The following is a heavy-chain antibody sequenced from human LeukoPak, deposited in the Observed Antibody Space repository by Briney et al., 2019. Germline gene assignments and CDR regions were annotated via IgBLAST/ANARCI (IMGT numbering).Heavy chain of an antibody. J-gene: IGHJ4*02. Sequence: EASVKVSCKASGYTFTNYDINWVRQATGQGLEWMGWMNANGGNTAYAQKFQGRVTMTRNTSITTAYMELSSLRSEDTAVYYCARGTTPSENWGQGTLVTVSS. CDR3: ARGTTPSEN. CDR1: GYTFTNYD. D-gene: IGHD1-1*01. V-gene: IGHV1-8*01. CDR2: MNANGGNT.